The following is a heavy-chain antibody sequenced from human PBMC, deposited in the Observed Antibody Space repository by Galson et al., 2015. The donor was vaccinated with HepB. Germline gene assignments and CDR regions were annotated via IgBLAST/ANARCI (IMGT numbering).Heavy chain of an antibody. CDR3: ARGGLRCSSTSCYLTY. D-gene: IGHD2-2*01. V-gene: IGHV1-69*13. Sequence: SVKVSCKASGGTFSSYAISWVRQAPGQGLEWMGGTIPIFGTANYAQKFQGRVTITADESTSTAYMELSSLRSEDTAVYYCARGGLRCSSTSCYLTYWGQGTLVTVSS. CDR1: GGTFSSYA. CDR2: TIPIFGTA. J-gene: IGHJ4*02.